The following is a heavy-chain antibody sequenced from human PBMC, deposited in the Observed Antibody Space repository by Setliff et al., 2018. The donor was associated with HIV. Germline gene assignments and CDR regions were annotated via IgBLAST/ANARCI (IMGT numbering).Heavy chain of an antibody. J-gene: IGHJ5*01. D-gene: IGHD3-16*01. CDR1: GGSLTGYF. Sequence: SETLSLTCAVYGGSLTGYFWTWIRQSPGKGLEWVGQVNRDGSTNYNESLKRRLRISVDTSKNQFSLSLNSVTAADTAVYYCARAYRDNVWGSWRQISSWFDSWGQENLVTVSS. CDR2: VNRDGST. CDR3: ARAYRDNVWGSWRQISSWFDS. V-gene: IGHV4-34*01.